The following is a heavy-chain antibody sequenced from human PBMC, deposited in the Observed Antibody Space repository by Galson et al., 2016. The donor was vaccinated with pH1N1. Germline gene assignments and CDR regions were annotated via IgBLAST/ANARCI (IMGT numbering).Heavy chain of an antibody. D-gene: IGHD3-9*01. V-gene: IGHV3-7*03. CDR2: IKHDASEK. J-gene: IGHJ4*02. CDR3: ARDLGSTGYLKY. CDR1: GGSTSSHY. Sequence: ETLSLTCSVSGGSTSSHYWNWIRQAPGAGLEWVANIKHDASEKYYVDSVKGRFTISRDNAKKSLYLEMGSLRAEDTAVYYCARDLGSTGYLKYWGQGILVTVSA.